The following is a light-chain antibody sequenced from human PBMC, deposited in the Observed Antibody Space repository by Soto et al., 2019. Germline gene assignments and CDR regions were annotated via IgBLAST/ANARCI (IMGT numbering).Light chain of an antibody. Sequence: DIQLSQSPSSLSASVGDRVTITFRASQTISSWLAWYQQKPGKAPKLLIYAASSLQSGVPSRFSGSGSGTDFTLTISSLQPEDFATYYCQQSYSTITFGQGTRLEIK. CDR2: AAS. CDR1: QTISSW. V-gene: IGKV1-39*01. J-gene: IGKJ5*01. CDR3: QQSYSTIT.